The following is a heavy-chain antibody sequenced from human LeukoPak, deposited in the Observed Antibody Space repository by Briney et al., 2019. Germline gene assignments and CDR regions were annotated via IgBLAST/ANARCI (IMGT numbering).Heavy chain of an antibody. Sequence: GGSLRLSCAASGFTFSSYAMTWVRQAPGKGLEWVSSISVNGGTTYYADSVKGRFTISRDSSKNTLYLQMNSLRAEDTAVYYCVKGGGNVRRYFEYWGQGSLVTVSS. CDR1: GFTFSSYA. D-gene: IGHD4-23*01. V-gene: IGHV3-23*01. CDR2: ISVNGGTT. J-gene: IGHJ4*02. CDR3: VKGGGNVRRYFEY.